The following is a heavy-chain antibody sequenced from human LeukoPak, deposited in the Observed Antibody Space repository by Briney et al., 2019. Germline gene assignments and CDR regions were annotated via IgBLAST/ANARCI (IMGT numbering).Heavy chain of an antibody. CDR1: GFTFSDYW. D-gene: IGHD5-24*01. V-gene: IGHV3-7*04. CDR2: IKQDGSEK. J-gene: IGHJ3*02. Sequence: GGSLRLSCAASGFTFSDYWMSWVRQALEKGLEWVADIKQDGSEKKYVDSVKGQFTISRDNAKNSLYLQMDSLRAGDTAVYYCARIRDGYTNDAFDIWGQGTMVTVSS. CDR3: ARIRDGYTNDAFDI.